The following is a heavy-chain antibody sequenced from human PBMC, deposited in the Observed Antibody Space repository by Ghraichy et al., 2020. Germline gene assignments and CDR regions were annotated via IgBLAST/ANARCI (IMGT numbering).Heavy chain of an antibody. J-gene: IGHJ4*02. Sequence: SETLSLTCTVSGGSSSTYSCSWIRQPAGKGLEWIGHIYTSGSTNYNPSLKSRVTMSVDTSRNQFSLKLSSLTAADTAVYYCATGGPRVFDYWGQGTLVTVSS. CDR1: GGSSSTYS. CDR3: ATGGPRVFDY. V-gene: IGHV4-4*07. CDR2: IYTSGST.